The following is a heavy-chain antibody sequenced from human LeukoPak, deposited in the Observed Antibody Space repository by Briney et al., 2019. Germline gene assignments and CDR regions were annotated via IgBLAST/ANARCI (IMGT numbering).Heavy chain of an antibody. CDR3: AKDREGATGY. V-gene: IGHV3-23*01. D-gene: IGHD1-26*01. J-gene: IGHJ4*02. Sequence: PGGSLRLSCAASGFTFSSNAMSWVRQAPGKGLEWVSAISGSGGSTYYADSVKGRFTNYRDNSKNTLYLQMNSLRAEYTAVYYCAKDREGATGYWGQGTLVTVSS. CDR1: GFTFSSNA. CDR2: ISGSGGST.